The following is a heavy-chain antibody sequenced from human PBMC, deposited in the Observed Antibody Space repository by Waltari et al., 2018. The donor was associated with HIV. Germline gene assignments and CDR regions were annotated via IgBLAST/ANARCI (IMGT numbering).Heavy chain of an antibody. V-gene: IGHV4-61*01. J-gene: IGHJ4*02. CDR1: GGSVSSGRSY. Sequence: QVQLQESVPGLVKPSAPLSLTCTVSGGSVSSGRSYWSWIRQPPGKGLEWIGYIYYSGSTNYNPSLKSRVTISVDTSKNQFSLKLSSVTAADTAVYYCASSSFRTGDIDYWGQGTLVTVSS. CDR2: IYYSGST. D-gene: IGHD7-27*01. CDR3: ASSSFRTGDIDY.